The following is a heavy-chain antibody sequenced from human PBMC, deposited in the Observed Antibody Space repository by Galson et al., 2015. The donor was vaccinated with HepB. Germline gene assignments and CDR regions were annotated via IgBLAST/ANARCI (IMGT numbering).Heavy chain of an antibody. CDR1: GFAFSSYA. J-gene: IGHJ4*02. CDR3: AKDRPKYSSGWGVYFDY. Sequence: SLRLSCAASGFAFSSYAMSWVRQAPGKGLEWVSAISGSGGSTYYADSVKGRFTISRDNSKNTLYLQMNSLRAEDTAVYYGAKDRPKYSSGWGVYFDYWGQGTLVPVSS. V-gene: IGHV3-23*01. CDR2: ISGSGGST. D-gene: IGHD6-19*01.